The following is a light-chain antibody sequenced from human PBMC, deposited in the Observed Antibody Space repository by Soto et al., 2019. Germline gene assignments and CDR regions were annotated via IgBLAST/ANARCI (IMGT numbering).Light chain of an antibody. V-gene: IGKV3-15*01. J-gene: IGKJ2*01. CDR2: DAS. CDR3: QQYNNWPYT. Sequence: EIVLTQSPATLSVSPGERATLSCRASQSVGSNLAWYQQKPAQPPRLLIYDASTRATDIPARFSGGGSGTEFTLTISSLQSEDFAVYYCQQYNNWPYTFGQGTKLQIK. CDR1: QSVGSN.